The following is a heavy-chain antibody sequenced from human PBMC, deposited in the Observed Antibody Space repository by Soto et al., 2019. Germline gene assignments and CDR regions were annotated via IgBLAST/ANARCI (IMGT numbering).Heavy chain of an antibody. CDR1: GASISRYY. Sequence: SETLSLTCTVSGASISRYYWSWIRQSPGKGLEWVGYIYNTGSTIYNPSLKSRVTISLETSNNQFSLRMTSVTAADTAVYYCARLGAYYQSLAPWGPGTLVTVSS. D-gene: IGHD2-2*01. CDR2: IYNTGST. V-gene: IGHV4-59*08. J-gene: IGHJ5*02. CDR3: ARLGAYYQSLAP.